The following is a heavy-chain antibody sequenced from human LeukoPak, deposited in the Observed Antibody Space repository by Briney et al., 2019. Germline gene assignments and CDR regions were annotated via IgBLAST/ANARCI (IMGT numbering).Heavy chain of an antibody. V-gene: IGHV3-15*01. D-gene: IGHD4-17*01. J-gene: IGHJ6*03. Sequence: PGGSLRLSCAASGLTFSSYAMSWVRQAPGKGLEWVGRIKSKTDGGTTDYAAPVKGRFTISRDDSKNTLYLQMNSLKTEDTAVYYCTTDLRGRKAYYYYYYMDVWGKGTTVTVSS. CDR3: TTDLRGRKAYYYYYYMDV. CDR2: IKSKTDGGTT. CDR1: GLTFSSYA.